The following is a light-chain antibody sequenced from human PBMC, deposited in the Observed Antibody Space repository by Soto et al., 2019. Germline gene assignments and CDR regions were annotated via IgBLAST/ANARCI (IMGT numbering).Light chain of an antibody. V-gene: IGLV1-51*02. Sequence: QSVLTQPPSVSAAPGQKLIISCSGSSFNIGNYDVSWYQQLPGTAPKLLIFEDNRRPSGIPDRFSGSKSGTSATLVITGLQTEDEADYYCGTWDASLNSGLWVFGGGTKLTVL. CDR2: EDN. CDR3: GTWDASLNSGLWV. J-gene: IGLJ3*02. CDR1: SFNIGNYD.